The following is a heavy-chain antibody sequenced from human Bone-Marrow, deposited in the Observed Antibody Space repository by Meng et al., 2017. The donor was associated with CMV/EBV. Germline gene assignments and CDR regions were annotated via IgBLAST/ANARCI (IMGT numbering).Heavy chain of an antibody. D-gene: IGHD2-2*01. V-gene: IGHV1-18*01. CDR3: ARSPRLSGIVPTPTSFDY. Sequence: ASVKVSCKASGCIFTNYDFSWVRQAPGQGLQWMAWINTYNADTMYAQSLQERVTLTTDTSTSTAYMELRSLKSDDTAVYYCARSPRLSGIVPTPTSFDYWGQGTLVTVSS. CDR2: INTYNADT. CDR1: GCIFTNYD. J-gene: IGHJ4*02.